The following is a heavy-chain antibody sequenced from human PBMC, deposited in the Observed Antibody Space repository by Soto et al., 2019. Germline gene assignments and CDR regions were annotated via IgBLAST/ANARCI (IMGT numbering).Heavy chain of an antibody. CDR3: AGDLDGSGSYYTDY. D-gene: IGHD3-10*01. CDR2: ISAYNGNT. J-gene: IGHJ4*02. CDR1: GYMFVTYG. Sequence: ASVKVSCKASGYMFVTYGINWVRQAPGQGLEWMGWISAYNGNTKYAQNLQGRVTMTTDASTSTAYMEMRSLRSDGTAVYYCAGDLDGSGSYYTDYWGPGTLVTVSS. V-gene: IGHV1-18*01.